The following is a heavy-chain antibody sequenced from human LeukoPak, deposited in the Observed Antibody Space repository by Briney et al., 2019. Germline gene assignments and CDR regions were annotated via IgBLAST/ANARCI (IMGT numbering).Heavy chain of an antibody. CDR3: AREYGGSSPFDY. J-gene: IGHJ4*02. D-gene: IGHD4-23*01. Sequence: GGSLTLSCAASGFTFSNYEMQWVRQAPGGRREWGTYISSSGSDIYYTDSVKGRFTISRDNAKNSPYLHMNSLRAEDTAVYYCAREYGGSSPFDYWGQGTLVTVSS. CDR1: GFTFSNYE. V-gene: IGHV3-48*03. CDR2: ISSSGSDI.